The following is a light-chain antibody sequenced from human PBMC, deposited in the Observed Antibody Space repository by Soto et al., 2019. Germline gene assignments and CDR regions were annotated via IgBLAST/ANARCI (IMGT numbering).Light chain of an antibody. Sequence: QSVLTQPPSASATPGQRVTISCSGSRSNIGPNAVNWYQQLPGTAPRLLIYNNNQRPSGVPDRFSGSKSGTSASLAISGLQSDDEATYCCAAWADSLNVLYVFGTGTQLTVL. J-gene: IGLJ1*01. CDR1: RSNIGPNA. V-gene: IGLV1-44*01. CDR2: NNN. CDR3: AAWADSLNVLYV.